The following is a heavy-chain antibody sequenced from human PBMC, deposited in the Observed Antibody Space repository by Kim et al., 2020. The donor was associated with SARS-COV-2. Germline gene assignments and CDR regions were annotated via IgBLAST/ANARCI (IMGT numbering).Heavy chain of an antibody. CDR1: GFTFSSYS. V-gene: IGHV3-21*01. D-gene: IGHD1-26*01. Sequence: GGSLRLSCAASGFTFSSYSMNWVRQAPGKGLEWVSPINSRSSYIYSDDSVKGRFTISKDNAKNTLYLQMNSLRHENTAVYYCARVRSNRLVGAYYTYYYYGVDVWGQGTTRTLSS. J-gene: IGHJ6*02. CDR3: ARVRSNRLVGAYYTYYYYGVDV. CDR2: INSRSSYI.